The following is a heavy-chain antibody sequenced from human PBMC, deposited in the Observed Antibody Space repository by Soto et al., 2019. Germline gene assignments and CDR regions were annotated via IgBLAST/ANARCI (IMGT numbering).Heavy chain of an antibody. J-gene: IGHJ4*02. CDR1: EFTFRRNA. V-gene: IGHV3-23*01. CDR3: AQDYTSLY. Sequence: GGSLRLSCAASEFTFRRNAMNWVRQAPGKGLEWVTGISGSGEGTYYADSVKGRFTISRDNAKNSLYLQMNSLRAEDTAVYYCAQDYTSLYWGQGTLVTVSS. CDR2: ISGSGEGT.